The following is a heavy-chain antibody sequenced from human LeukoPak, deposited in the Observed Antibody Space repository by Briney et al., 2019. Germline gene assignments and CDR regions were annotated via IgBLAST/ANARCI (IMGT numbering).Heavy chain of an antibody. CDR2: INHSGST. Sequence: PSETLSLTCAVYGGSFSGYYWSWIRQPPGKGLEWIGEINHSGSTNYNPSLKSRVTISLDTSKNQFSLKLSSVTAADTAVYYCARAVVAENDYWGQGTLVTVSS. V-gene: IGHV4-34*01. J-gene: IGHJ4*02. CDR3: ARAVVAENDY. CDR1: GGSFSGYY. D-gene: IGHD2-15*01.